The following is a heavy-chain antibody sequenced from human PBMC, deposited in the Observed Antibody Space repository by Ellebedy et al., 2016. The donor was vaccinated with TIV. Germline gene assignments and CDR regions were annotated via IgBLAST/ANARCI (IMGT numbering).Heavy chain of an antibody. CDR3: ARGQDIVGAKALFDY. V-gene: IGHV1-18*04. CDR1: GYTFTSYG. Sequence: ASVKVSCKASGYTFTSYGISWVRQAPGQGLEWMGWISAFNGNTNYEQMFQVRVTLNADKSTSTAYMELSGLRSEDTAVYYCARGQDIVGAKALFDYWGQGTLVTVSS. D-gene: IGHD1-26*01. J-gene: IGHJ4*02. CDR2: ISAFNGNT.